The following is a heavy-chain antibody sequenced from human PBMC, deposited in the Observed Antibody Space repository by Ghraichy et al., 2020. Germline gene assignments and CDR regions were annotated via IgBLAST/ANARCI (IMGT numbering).Heavy chain of an antibody. CDR1: GFSLSTSGMC. CDR2: IDWDDDK. D-gene: IGHD3-22*01. V-gene: IGHV2-70*11. Sequence: QTLSLTCTFSGFSLSTSGMCVSWIRQPPGKALEWLARIDWDDDKYYSTSLKTRLTISKDTSKNQVVLTMTNMDPVDTATYYCARILYYYDSSGYYYEALFDYWGQGTLVTVSS. J-gene: IGHJ4*02. CDR3: ARILYYYDSSGYYYEALFDY.